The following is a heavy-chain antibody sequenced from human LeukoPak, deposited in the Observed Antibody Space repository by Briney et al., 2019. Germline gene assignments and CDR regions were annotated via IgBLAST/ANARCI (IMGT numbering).Heavy chain of an antibody. V-gene: IGHV3-11*04. Sequence: GGSLRLSCVASGFTFSDYYMSWIRQAPGKGLEWVSYISSSGSTIYYADSVKGRFTISRDNAKNSLYLQMNSLRAEDTAVYYCARSSIAARPFYMDVWGKGTTVTVSS. CDR1: GFTFSDYY. CDR3: ARSSIAARPFYMDV. CDR2: ISSSGSTI. J-gene: IGHJ6*03. D-gene: IGHD6-6*01.